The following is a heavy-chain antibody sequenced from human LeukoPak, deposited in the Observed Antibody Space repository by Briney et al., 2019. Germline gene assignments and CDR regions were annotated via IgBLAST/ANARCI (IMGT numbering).Heavy chain of an antibody. CDR3: ARSPDGYDAFDI. CDR1: GGSISSYY. J-gene: IGHJ3*02. Sequence: SETLSLTCTVSGGSISSYYWSWIRQPPGKGLEWIGYIYYSGSTNYNPSLKSRVTISADTSKNQFSLKLSSVTAADTAVYYCARSPDGYDAFDIWGQGTMVTVSS. V-gene: IGHV4-59*08. CDR2: IYYSGST. D-gene: IGHD5-18*01.